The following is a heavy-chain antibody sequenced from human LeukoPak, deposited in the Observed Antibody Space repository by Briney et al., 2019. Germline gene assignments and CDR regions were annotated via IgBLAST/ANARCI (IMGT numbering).Heavy chain of an antibody. CDR1: GGTFSSYA. CDR3: AREVGYCRGGSCPIDASYYYYYMDV. J-gene: IGHJ6*03. V-gene: IGHV1-69*05. Sequence: ASVKVSCKASGGTFSSYAISWVRQAPGQGLEWMGGIIPIFGTANYAQKFQGRVTMTTDTSTSTAYMELRSLKSDDTAVYYCAREVGYCRGGSCPIDASYYYYYMDVWGKGTTVTISS. CDR2: IIPIFGTA. D-gene: IGHD2-15*01.